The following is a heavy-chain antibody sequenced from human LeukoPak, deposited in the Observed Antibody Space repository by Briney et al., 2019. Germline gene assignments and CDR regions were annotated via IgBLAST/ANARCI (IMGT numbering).Heavy chain of an antibody. Sequence: PGGSLRLSCAASGFTFSTFAMNWVRQAPGKGLEWVSNISGSGTATHYADSVKGRFTISRDNSNDTLYLLLNSLRAEDTAVYYCAKDPHFDFWSGYNNWCDPWGQGTLVTVSS. CDR2: ISGSGTAT. D-gene: IGHD3-3*01. V-gene: IGHV3-23*01. CDR3: AKDPHFDFWSGYNNWCDP. J-gene: IGHJ5*02. CDR1: GFTFSTFA.